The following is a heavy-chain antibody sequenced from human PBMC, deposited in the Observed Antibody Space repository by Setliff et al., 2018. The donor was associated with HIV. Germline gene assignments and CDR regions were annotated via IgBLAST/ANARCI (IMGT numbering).Heavy chain of an antibody. J-gene: IGHJ3*02. CDR1: GDSINSHF. CDR2: ISSTGAA. V-gene: IGHV4-59*11. CDR3: ASGGKRAFDI. Sequence: LTCTVSGDSINSHFWTWIRQSLRKGLEWIGYISSTGAAWYNPSLKSRVTMSIDTSKIHFSLTLSSVSGADTALYYCASGGKRAFDIWGQGAMVTVSS.